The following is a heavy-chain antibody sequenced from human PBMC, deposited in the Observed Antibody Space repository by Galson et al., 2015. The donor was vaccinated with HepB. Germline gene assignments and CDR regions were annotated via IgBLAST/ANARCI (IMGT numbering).Heavy chain of an antibody. Sequence: SLRLSCAASGFTFSSYGMHWVRQAPGKGLEWVAVIWYDGSNKYYADSVKGRFTISRDNSKNTLYLQMNSLRAEDTAVYYCARDRDTMVRGVILDYYYGMDVWGQGTTVTVSS. V-gene: IGHV3-33*08. J-gene: IGHJ6*02. D-gene: IGHD3-10*01. CDR2: IWYDGSNK. CDR1: GFTFSSYG. CDR3: ARDRDTMVRGVILDYYYGMDV.